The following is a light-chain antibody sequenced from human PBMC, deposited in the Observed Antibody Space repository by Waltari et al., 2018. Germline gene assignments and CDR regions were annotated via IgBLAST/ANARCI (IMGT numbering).Light chain of an antibody. Sequence: ELVMTQSPATLSVSPGERATLSCRASQSVSSNLAWYQQKPGQAPRLLIYGASVRATDIPARFSGSGSGTEFSLTISSLQSEDFAIYYCQQYKIWPPGSFGPGTKVD. CDR3: QQYKIWPPGS. V-gene: IGKV3-15*01. CDR2: GAS. CDR1: QSVSSN. J-gene: IGKJ3*01.